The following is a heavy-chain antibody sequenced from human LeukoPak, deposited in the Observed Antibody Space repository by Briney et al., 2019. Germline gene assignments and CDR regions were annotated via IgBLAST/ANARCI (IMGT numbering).Heavy chain of an antibody. CDR2: IYYSGST. CDR3: ASNHLRLGLSLYYYYGMDV. CDR1: GGSISSGDYY. J-gene: IGHJ6*04. Sequence: SETLSLTCTVSGGSISSGDYYWSWIRQPPGKGLEWIGYIYYSGSTYYNPSLKSRVTISVDTSKNQFSLKLSSVTAADTAVYYCASNHLRLGLSLYYYYGMDVWGKGTTVTVSS. V-gene: IGHV4-30-4*01. D-gene: IGHD3-16*01.